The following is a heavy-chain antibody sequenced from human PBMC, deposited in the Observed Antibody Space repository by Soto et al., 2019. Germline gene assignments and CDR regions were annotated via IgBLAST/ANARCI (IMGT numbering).Heavy chain of an antibody. CDR1: EFTLNNYF. Sequence: EVQLVESGGGLVQLGGSLRLSCAASEFTLNNYFIHWVRQAPGRGLVWVSRIKGDGSGINDADSVEGRFTISIDNAQNLVHLQMASLRAEDSAGYYCARGPARNWFDPWGQGTLVTVSS. CDR2: IKGDGSGI. D-gene: IGHD6-6*01. J-gene: IGHJ5*02. V-gene: IGHV3-74*01. CDR3: ARGPARNWFDP.